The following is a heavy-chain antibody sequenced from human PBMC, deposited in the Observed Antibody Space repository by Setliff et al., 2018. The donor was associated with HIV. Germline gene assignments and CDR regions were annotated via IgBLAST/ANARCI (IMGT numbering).Heavy chain of an antibody. Sequence: PGGSLRLSCAASGFTFSDYYMNWIRQAPGKGLEWVSYISNSGSTINYADSVKGRFTISRDNAKNSLYLQINSLRAEDTAVYYCARDGSPLGEFTLPYYFDHWGQGTLVTVSS. D-gene: IGHD3-16*02. J-gene: IGHJ4*02. CDR3: ARDGSPLGEFTLPYYFDH. CDR1: GFTFSDYY. CDR2: ISNSGSTI. V-gene: IGHV3-11*04.